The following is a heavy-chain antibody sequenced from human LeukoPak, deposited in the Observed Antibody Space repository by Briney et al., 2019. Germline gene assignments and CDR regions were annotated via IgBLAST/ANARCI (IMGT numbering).Heavy chain of an antibody. CDR1: GGSISSSSYY. V-gene: IGHV4-39*01. CDR3: ARVTLAYCGGDCYWGGAFDI. CDR2: IYYSGST. Sequence: SETLSLTCTVSGGSISSSSYYWGWIRQPPGKGLEWIGSIYYSGSTYYNPSLKSRVTISVDTSKNQFSLKLSSVTAADTAVYYCARVTLAYCGGDCYWGGAFDIWGQGTMVTVSS. D-gene: IGHD2-21*01. J-gene: IGHJ3*02.